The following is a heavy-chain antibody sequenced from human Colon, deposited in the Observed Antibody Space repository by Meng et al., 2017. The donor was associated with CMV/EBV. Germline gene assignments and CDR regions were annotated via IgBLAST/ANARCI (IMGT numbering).Heavy chain of an antibody. V-gene: IGHV1-2*02. CDR2: INPNRGDA. J-gene: IGHJ4*02. CDR1: GYAATGYY. Sequence: SGYAATGYYIHWVLQAPGQGLEWMGWINPNRGDANYARTFLGRVTMTADTSISTVYMELRGLRSGDTAVYYCAREGTYASSSGLGLWGPGALVTVSS. CDR3: AREGTYASSSGLGL. D-gene: IGHD3-16*01.